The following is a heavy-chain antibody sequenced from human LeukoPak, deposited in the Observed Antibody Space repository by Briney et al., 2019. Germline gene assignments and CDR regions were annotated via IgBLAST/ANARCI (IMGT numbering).Heavy chain of an antibody. J-gene: IGHJ3*02. CDR1: GGSISSDH. Sequence: KPSEALSLTCTVSGGSISSDHWNWIRQPPGKGLEWIGCIFYSGRTYYNPSLKSRVTISVDMSKSQFSLRLTSVTAADMAVYYCARKNDFEIWGQGTLVTVSS. D-gene: IGHD2/OR15-2a*01. CDR2: IFYSGRT. V-gene: IGHV4-59*01. CDR3: ARKNDFEI.